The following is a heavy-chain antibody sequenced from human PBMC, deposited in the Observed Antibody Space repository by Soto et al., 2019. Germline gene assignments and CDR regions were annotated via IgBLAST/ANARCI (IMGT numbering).Heavy chain of an antibody. Sequence: GESLKISCKGSGYSFTSYWIGWVRQMPGKGLEWMGIIYPGDSDTRYSPSFQGQVTISADKSISTAYLQWSSLKASDTAMYYCARPGAAGTHLPNYGMDVWGQGTKVPVSS. D-gene: IGHD6-13*01. J-gene: IGHJ6*02. CDR1: GYSFTSYW. V-gene: IGHV5-51*03. CDR2: IYPGDSDT. CDR3: ARPGAAGTHLPNYGMDV.